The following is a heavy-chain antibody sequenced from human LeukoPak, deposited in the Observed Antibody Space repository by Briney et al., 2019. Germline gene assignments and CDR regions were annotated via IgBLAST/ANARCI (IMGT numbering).Heavy chain of an antibody. CDR1: GYTFTSYH. CDR2: INPSGGTT. CDR3: ASSSSWTRPYYYYMDV. V-gene: IGHV1-46*01. J-gene: IGHJ6*03. Sequence: ASVKVSCKASGYTFTSYHMHWVRQAPGQGLEWMGIINPSGGTTNYAQKFQGRVTITADKSTSTAYMELSSLRSEDTAVYYCASSSSWTRPYYYYMDVWGKGTTVTVSS. D-gene: IGHD6-13*01.